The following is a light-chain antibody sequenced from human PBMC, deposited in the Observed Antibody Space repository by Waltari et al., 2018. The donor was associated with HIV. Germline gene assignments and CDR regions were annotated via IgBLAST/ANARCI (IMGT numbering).Light chain of an antibody. CDR3: QVWDSSTDHVV. Sequence: SPVLTQPPSVPVAPGHTPRITCAAPHIGRTSVHWYQQKPGQAPVLVMVYDTDRPAGIPERFSGSNSANTAILTISRVGAGDEADYYCQVWDSSTDHVVFGGGTKLTVL. J-gene: IGLJ2*01. CDR2: YDT. V-gene: IGLV3-21*04. CDR1: HIGRTS.